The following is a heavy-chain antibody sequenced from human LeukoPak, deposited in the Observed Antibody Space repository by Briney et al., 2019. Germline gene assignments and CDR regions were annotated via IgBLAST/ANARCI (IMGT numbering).Heavy chain of an antibody. CDR1: GFTFSSYA. CDR2: ISGSGGST. V-gene: IGHV3-23*01. CDR3: AKNYDYVWGSYRKRSYYFDY. J-gene: IGHJ4*02. Sequence: GGSLRLSCAASGFTFSSYAMSWVRQAPGKGLEWVSAISGSGGSTYYADSVKGRFTISRDNSKNTLYLQMNSLRAEDTAVYYCAKNYDYVWGSYRKRSYYFDYWGQGTLVTVSS. D-gene: IGHD3-16*02.